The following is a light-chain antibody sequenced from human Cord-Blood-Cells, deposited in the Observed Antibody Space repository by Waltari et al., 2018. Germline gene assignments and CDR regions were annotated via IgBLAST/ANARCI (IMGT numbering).Light chain of an antibody. CDR3: QQYNSRPPGM. CDR1: RGVSSN. CDR2: GAS. V-gene: IGKV3-15*01. J-gene: IGKJ1*01. Sequence: EILMTQTPATLSVSPGDRATVSCSARRGVSSNLAWYQQKPGQAPRLLIYGASTRATCIPARFSGRGSGTEYTLTISSLQSEDVGGYYCQQYNSRPPGMFGQGTKVEI.